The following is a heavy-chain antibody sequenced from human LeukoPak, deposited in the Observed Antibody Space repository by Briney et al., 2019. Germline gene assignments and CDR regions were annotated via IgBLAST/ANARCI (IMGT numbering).Heavy chain of an antibody. CDR3: ARVIAAAFNC. CDR2: IYSSGST. CDR1: GFTVSSNY. Sequence: GGSLRLSCAASGFTVSSNYMSWVRQAPGKGLEWVSVIYSSGSTYYADSVKGRFTISRDNSKNTLYLQMNSLRAEDTAVYYCARVIAAAFNCWGQGTLVTVSS. J-gene: IGHJ4*02. V-gene: IGHV3-66*01. D-gene: IGHD6-13*01.